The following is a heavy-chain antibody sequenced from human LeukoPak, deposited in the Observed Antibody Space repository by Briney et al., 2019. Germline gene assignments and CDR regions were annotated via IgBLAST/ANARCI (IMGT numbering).Heavy chain of an antibody. Sequence: SETLSLTCTVSGGSISSYYWSWIRQPPGKGLEWIGYIYYSGSTNYNLSLKSRVTISVDTSKNQFSLKLSSVTAADTAVYYCARGSYGSGSYLGLNWFDPWGQGTPVTVSS. V-gene: IGHV4-59*01. CDR1: GGSISSYY. D-gene: IGHD3-10*01. CDR2: IYYSGST. J-gene: IGHJ5*02. CDR3: ARGSYGSGSYLGLNWFDP.